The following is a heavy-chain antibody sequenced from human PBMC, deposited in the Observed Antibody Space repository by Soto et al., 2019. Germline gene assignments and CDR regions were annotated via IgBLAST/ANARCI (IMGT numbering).Heavy chain of an antibody. CDR2: LNRDGSRT. D-gene: IGHD1-26*01. CDR1: GFTFSTYW. Sequence: AQLVESGGGLVQPGGSLRLSCAASGFTFSTYWMHWVRQVPGQGPVWVSRLNRDGSRTDYADSVRGRFTIFRDNARNTLYLQMNSLRAEDTAMYYCARDLGGAGSYWGQGTLVTVSS. V-gene: IGHV3-74*01. J-gene: IGHJ4*02. CDR3: ARDLGGAGSY.